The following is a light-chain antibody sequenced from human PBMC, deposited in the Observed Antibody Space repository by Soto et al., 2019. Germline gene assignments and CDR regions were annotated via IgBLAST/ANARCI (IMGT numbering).Light chain of an antibody. CDR3: HKHTT. CDR2: KAS. J-gene: IGKJ1*01. CDR1: QGISSW. Sequence: DIQMTQSPSALSASVGDRVTITCRGSQGISSWLAWYQQKPGKAPRLLIYKASSLASGVPTRFSGSGSGTAFTLNIGRLQPEHVATSHYHKHTTFGQGTKVEI. V-gene: IGKV1-5*03.